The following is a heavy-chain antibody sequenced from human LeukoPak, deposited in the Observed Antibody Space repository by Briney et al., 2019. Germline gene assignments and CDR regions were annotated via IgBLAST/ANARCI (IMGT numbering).Heavy chain of an antibody. J-gene: IGHJ4*02. Sequence: GGSLRLSCAASGFTVSSNYMSWVRQAPGEGLEWVSVIYSGGSTYYADSVKGRFTISRDNSKNTLYLQMNSLRAEDTAVYYCARDSDWAYFDYWGQGTLVTVSS. CDR2: IYSGGST. CDR1: GFTVSSNY. V-gene: IGHV3-66*02. D-gene: IGHD3-9*01. CDR3: ARDSDWAYFDY.